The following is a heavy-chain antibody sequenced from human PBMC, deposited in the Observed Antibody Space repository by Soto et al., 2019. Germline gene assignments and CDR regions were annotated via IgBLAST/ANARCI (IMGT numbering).Heavy chain of an antibody. V-gene: IGHV1-46*01. D-gene: IGHD1-1*01. Sequence: QVQLVQSGAEVKKPGASVKVSCKASGYTFTSHYMHWVRQAPGQGLEWMGIIKTTGGSTTYAQKFQGRVSMTCDTSTSTVNMELTSLRYEDTAIYYFARERAIGTTRGLGNWCQGTLGTVSS. CDR2: IKTTGGST. J-gene: IGHJ4*02. CDR3: ARERAIGTTRGLGN. CDR1: GYTFTSHY.